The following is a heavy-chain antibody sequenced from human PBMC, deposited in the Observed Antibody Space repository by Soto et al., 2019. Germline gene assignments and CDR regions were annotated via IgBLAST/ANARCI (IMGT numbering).Heavy chain of an antibody. D-gene: IGHD2-15*01. CDR3: AKDGGSVCSGGTCYFQAPDY. V-gene: IGHV3-23*01. CDR1: GFTFSSYA. CDR2: IDGSGRNT. J-gene: IGHJ4*02. Sequence: GGPLRLSCAASGFTFSSYAMSWVRQAPGKGLEWVSGIDGSGRNTYYADSVKGRFTISRDNSKNTLSVQMNGLRVEDTALYYCAKDGGSVCSGGTCYFQAPDYWGQGTLVTVSS.